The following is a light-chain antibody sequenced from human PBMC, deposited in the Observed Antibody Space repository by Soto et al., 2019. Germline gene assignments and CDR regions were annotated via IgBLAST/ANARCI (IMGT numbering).Light chain of an antibody. J-gene: IGKJ4*01. Sequence: EIMMTQSPATLSVSPWERATLSCRASQSIGRNLVWCQQKPGQAPRLLIYDASSRATGIPDRFSGGGSGTDFTLTISRLEPEDFAVYYCQQFSSYPLTFGGGTKVDIK. CDR2: DAS. CDR1: QSIGRN. CDR3: QQFSSYPLT. V-gene: IGKV3-20*01.